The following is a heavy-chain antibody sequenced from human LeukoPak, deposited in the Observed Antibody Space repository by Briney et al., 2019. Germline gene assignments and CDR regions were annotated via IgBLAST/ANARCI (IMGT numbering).Heavy chain of an antibody. CDR1: GLTFSSYS. V-gene: IGHV3-21*01. CDR3: ARGLGSRCSGGSCYPSNWFDP. CDR2: ISSSSSYI. Sequence: GGSLRLSCAASGLTFSSYSMNWVRQAPGKGLEWVSSISSSSSYIYYADSVKGRFTISRDNAKNSLYLQMNSLRAEDTAVYYCARGLGSRCSGGSCYPSNWFDPWGQGTLVTVSS. D-gene: IGHD2-15*01. J-gene: IGHJ5*02.